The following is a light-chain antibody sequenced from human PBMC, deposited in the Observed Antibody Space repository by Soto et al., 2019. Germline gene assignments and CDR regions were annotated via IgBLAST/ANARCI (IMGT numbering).Light chain of an antibody. CDR2: DAS. CDR3: QQRYNWPLT. J-gene: IGKJ4*01. CDR1: QSIDTY. V-gene: IGKV3-11*01. Sequence: EIVLTQSPATLSSSPGERATLSCRASQSIDTYLAWYQQKPGQAPRLLIYDASDRATGIPARFSGSGSGTAFTITISGLEPEDFALYYCQQRYNWPLTFGGGTKVDIE.